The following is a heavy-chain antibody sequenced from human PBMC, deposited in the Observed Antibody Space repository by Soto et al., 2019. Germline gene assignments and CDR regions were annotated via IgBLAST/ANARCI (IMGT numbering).Heavy chain of an antibody. CDR1: GFSFDNYA. D-gene: IGHD3-10*01. V-gene: IGHV3-23*01. J-gene: IGHJ5*02. Sequence: EVQLLESGGDLVQPGGSLRLSCVASGFSFDNYAMSWVRQAPGKGLEWVSAIKSDGSSTYYAASVKDRFIISRDNSKNTLYLQLNSLRAEDTAVYYCAQLGLMTFSHKHYFNPWGRGTQVTVSS. CDR2: IKSDGSST. CDR3: AQLGLMTFSHKHYFNP.